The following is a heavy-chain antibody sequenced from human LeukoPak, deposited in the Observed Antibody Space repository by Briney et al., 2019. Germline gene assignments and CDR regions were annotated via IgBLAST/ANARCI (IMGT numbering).Heavy chain of an antibody. CDR3: ARDLPPYYFDY. Sequence: SVKVSCKASGGIFSSYAISWVRQAPGQGLEWMGRIIPILGIANYTQKFQGRVTITADKSTSTAYMDLSSLRSEDTAVYYCARDLPPYYFDYWGQGTLVTVSS. CDR1: GGIFSSYA. V-gene: IGHV1-69*04. J-gene: IGHJ4*02. CDR2: IIPILGIA.